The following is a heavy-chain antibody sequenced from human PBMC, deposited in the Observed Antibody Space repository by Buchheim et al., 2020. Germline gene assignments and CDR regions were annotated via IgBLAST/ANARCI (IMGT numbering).Heavy chain of an antibody. V-gene: IGHV5-10-1*01. CDR2: IDPSDSYT. J-gene: IGHJ4*02. Sequence: EVQLVQSGAEVKKPGESLRISCKASGYSFINYLIIWVRQMPGKGLEWMGRIDPSDSYTSYSPSFQGHVTISTDKSISTAHPQWNSLKASDTAVYYCARHVRGYSYSPNSDYWGQGTL. CDR3: ARHVRGYSYSPNSDY. D-gene: IGHD5-18*01. CDR1: GYSFINYL.